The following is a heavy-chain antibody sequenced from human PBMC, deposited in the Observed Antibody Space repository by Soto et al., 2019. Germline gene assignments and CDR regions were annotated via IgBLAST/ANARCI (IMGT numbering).Heavy chain of an antibody. Sequence: SGPTLVNPTQTLTLTCTFSGFSLSTSGVGVGWIRQPPGKALEWLALIYWNDDKRYSPSLKSRLTITKDTSKNQVVLTMTNMDPVDTATYYCAHYTYYYDSSGYHSWGQGTLVTVSS. D-gene: IGHD3-22*01. CDR2: IYWNDDK. CDR1: GFSLSTSGVG. V-gene: IGHV2-5*01. J-gene: IGHJ4*02. CDR3: AHYTYYYDSSGYHS.